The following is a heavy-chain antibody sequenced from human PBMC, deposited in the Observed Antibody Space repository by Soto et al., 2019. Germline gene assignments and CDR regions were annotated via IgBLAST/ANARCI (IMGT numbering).Heavy chain of an antibody. CDR1: GFSVSRNY. V-gene: IGHV3-53*02. J-gene: IGHJ4*02. CDR2: VYSGGAT. D-gene: IGHD3-10*01. CDR3: ARVPGRL. Sequence: QLVETGGGVIQPGTSLTLSCAASGFSVSRNYMTWVRQAPGKGLEWVSFVYSGGATFYADSVKGRFILSRDDSQKTMYLQMNNLRAEDTAVYYCARVPGRLWGRGTLVTVAS.